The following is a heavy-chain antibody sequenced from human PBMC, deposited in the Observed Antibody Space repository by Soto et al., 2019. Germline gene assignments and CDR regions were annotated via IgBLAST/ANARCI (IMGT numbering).Heavy chain of an antibody. D-gene: IGHD3-3*01. Sequence: PGGSLSLSCAASGFTFSSYSMHWVRQAPGKGLEWVAVISYDGSNKYYADSVKGRFTISRDNSKNTLYLQMNGLRAEDTAVYYCARGSPFTIFGVVIIRPFDYWGQGTLVTVS. CDR2: ISYDGSNK. J-gene: IGHJ4*02. CDR1: GFTFSSYS. V-gene: IGHV3-30-3*01. CDR3: ARGSPFTIFGVVIIRPFDY.